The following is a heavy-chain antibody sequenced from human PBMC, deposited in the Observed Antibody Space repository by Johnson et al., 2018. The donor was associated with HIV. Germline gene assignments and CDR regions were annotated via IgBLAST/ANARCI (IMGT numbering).Heavy chain of an antibody. D-gene: IGHD6-13*01. Sequence: VQLVESGGDVARPGGSLRLSCEASGFTFDEYDMSWVRQAPGKGLEWVSRIKSKTDGGTIDYAAPVKGRFTISRDDSKNTLYLQMNSLKTEDTAVYYCTTDQLQQLVHDAFDIWGQGTMVTVSS. CDR1: GFTFDEYD. V-gene: IGHV3-15*01. CDR2: IKSKTDGGTI. J-gene: IGHJ3*02. CDR3: TTDQLQQLVHDAFDI.